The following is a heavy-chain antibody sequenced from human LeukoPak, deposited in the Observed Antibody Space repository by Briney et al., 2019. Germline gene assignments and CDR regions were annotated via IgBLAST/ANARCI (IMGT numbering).Heavy chain of an antibody. D-gene: IGHD1-1*01. CDR3: ARAPPPVQMDTNG. J-gene: IGHJ4*02. V-gene: IGHV3-66*01. CDR1: GFIVTNNY. Sequence: GGSLRLSCTASGFIVTNNYINWVRQAPGKGLEWVSLVYSGGSTYYADSVKGRFTISRDNSKNMVYLQMNSLRAEDTAMYYCARAPPPVQMDTNGGGQEPWVTVPS. CDR2: VYSGGST.